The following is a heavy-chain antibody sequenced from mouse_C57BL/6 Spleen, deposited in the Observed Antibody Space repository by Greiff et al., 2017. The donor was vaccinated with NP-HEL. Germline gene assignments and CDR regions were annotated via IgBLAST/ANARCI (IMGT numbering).Heavy chain of an antibody. V-gene: IGHV1-54*01. CDR3: ARSPYSNYGGFAY. D-gene: IGHD2-5*01. J-gene: IGHJ3*01. CDR1: GYAFTNYL. CDR2: INPGGGGP. Sequence: QVQLQQSGAELVRPGTSVKVSCKASGYAFTNYLIEWVKQRPGQGLEWIGVINPGGGGPNYNEKFKGKATLTADKSSSTAYMQLSSLTSEDSAVYFCARSPYSNYGGFAYWGQGTLVTVSA.